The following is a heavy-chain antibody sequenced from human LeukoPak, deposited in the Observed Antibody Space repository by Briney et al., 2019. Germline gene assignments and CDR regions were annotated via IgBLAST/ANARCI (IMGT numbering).Heavy chain of an antibody. CDR3: ARDHTDPGLFFDS. V-gene: IGHV3-7*01. D-gene: IGHD2-21*01. Sequence: PGGSLRLSCAASGFTVSSNYMSWVRQAPGKGLEWVASIKFDGSEKYYVDSEKGRFTISTDNAKNSLYLQMNSLRAEDTALYYCARDHTDPGLFFDSWGQGTLVTVSS. CDR2: IKFDGSEK. CDR1: GFTVSSNY. J-gene: IGHJ4*02.